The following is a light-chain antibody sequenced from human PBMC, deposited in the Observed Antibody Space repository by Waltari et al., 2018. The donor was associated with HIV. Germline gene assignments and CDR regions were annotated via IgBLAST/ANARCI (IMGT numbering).Light chain of an antibody. Sequence: SQLTQPPSVSVSPGQTAKLTCSGDDMPDHYAYRYQQKPGQAPVLVMYNVTERPSGIPERFSGSMSGTTVTLTIMGVQPEDEADYYCQSADSDNTYNWVFGGGTKLTVL. V-gene: IGLV3-25*03. CDR1: DMPDHY. CDR2: NVT. J-gene: IGLJ3*02. CDR3: QSADSDNTYNWV.